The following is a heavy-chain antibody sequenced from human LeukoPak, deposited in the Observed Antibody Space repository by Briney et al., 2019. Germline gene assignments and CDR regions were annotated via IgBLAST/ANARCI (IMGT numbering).Heavy chain of an antibody. CDR3: ARDQDIVVVPAVNQLFDY. Sequence: ASVKVSCKASGYTFTSYGISWVRQAPGQGLEWMGWISAYNGNTNYAQKLQGRVTMTTDTSTSTAYMELSRLRSDDTAVYYCARDQDIVVVPAVNQLFDYWGQGTLVTVSS. J-gene: IGHJ4*02. CDR2: ISAYNGNT. D-gene: IGHD2-2*01. CDR1: GYTFTSYG. V-gene: IGHV1-18*01.